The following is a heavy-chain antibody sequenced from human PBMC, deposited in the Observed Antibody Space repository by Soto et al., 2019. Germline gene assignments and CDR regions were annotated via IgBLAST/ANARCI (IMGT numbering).Heavy chain of an antibody. CDR3: ARDLDGSGSYYTDY. D-gene: IGHD3-10*01. Sequence: ASVKVSCKASGYMFVTYGINWVRQAPGQGLEWMGWISAYNGNTKYAQNLQGRVTMTTDASTSTAYMEMRSLRSDDTAVYYCARDLDGSGSYYTDYWGPGTLVTVSS. CDR1: GYMFVTYG. J-gene: IGHJ4*02. CDR2: ISAYNGNT. V-gene: IGHV1-18*01.